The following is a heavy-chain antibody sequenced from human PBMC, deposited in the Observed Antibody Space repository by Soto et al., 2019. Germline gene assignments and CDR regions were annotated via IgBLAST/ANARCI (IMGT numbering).Heavy chain of an antibody. CDR3: VRVDWNDAGS. D-gene: IGHD1-1*01. J-gene: IGHJ5*02. CDR2: TRYTSKWYT. CDR1: GDSVSSNSAA. V-gene: IGHV6-1*01. Sequence: PSQTLSLTCAISGDSVSSNSAAWEWIRQSPSRGLEWLGRTRYTSKWYTEYAESAKSRITINADTSKNHFSLQLRSVTPEDTAVYYCVRVDWNDAGSWGQGTQVTVSS.